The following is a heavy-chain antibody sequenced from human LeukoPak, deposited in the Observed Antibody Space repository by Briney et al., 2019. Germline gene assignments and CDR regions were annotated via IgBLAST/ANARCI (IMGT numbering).Heavy chain of an antibody. D-gene: IGHD3-22*01. CDR1: GGSISSYY. CDR2: IYTSGST. V-gene: IGHV4-4*07. CDR3: ARDRPYYYDSSAPRFDY. J-gene: IGHJ4*02. Sequence: PSETLSLTCTVSGGSISSYYWSWIRQPAGKGLEWIGRIYTSGSTNYNPSLKSRVTMSVDTSKNQFSLKLSSVTAADTAVYYCARDRPYYYDSSAPRFDYWGQGTLVTVSS.